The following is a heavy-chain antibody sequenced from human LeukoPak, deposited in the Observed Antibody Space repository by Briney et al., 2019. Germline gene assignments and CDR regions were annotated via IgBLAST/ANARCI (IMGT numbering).Heavy chain of an antibody. J-gene: IGHJ5*02. Sequence: KTSETLSLTCTVSGGSISSYYWSWIRQPPGEGLEWIGYIYTSGSTNYNPSLKSRVTISVDTSKNQFSLKLSSVTAADTAVYYCAQSRASWFDPWGQGTLVTVSS. D-gene: IGHD1-26*01. V-gene: IGHV4-4*09. CDR3: AQSRASWFDP. CDR1: GGSISSYY. CDR2: IYTSGST.